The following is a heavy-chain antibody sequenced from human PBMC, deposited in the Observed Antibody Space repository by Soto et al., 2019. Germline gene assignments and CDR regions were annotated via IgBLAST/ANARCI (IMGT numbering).Heavy chain of an antibody. V-gene: IGHV4-4*02. CDR3: ARDQGRYEQAGFGEPRGNYYGMDV. D-gene: IGHD3-10*01. J-gene: IGHJ6*02. CDR1: GGSISSSNW. CDR2: IYHRGST. Sequence: QVQLQESGPGLVKPSGTLSLTCAVSGGSISSSNWWSWVRQPPGKRLEWLGEIYHRGSTNYNPCLMRRVTRSVDKSKNQFSLMLSSVTAADTAVYYCARDQGRYEQAGFGEPRGNYYGMDVWGQGTTVTVSS.